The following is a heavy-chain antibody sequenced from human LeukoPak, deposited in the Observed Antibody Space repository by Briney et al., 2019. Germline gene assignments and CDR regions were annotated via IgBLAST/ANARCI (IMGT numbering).Heavy chain of an antibody. J-gene: IGHJ4*02. Sequence: ASVTVSCKASGYTFNNMHWVRQAPGQGLEWMGIINPSGGTSYAQKFQGRVAMTRDTSISTAYMELSRLRSDDTAVYYCARTYQLHFDYWGQGTLVTVSS. CDR2: INPSGGT. CDR1: GYTFNN. D-gene: IGHD2-2*01. V-gene: IGHV1-46*02. CDR3: ARTYQLHFDY.